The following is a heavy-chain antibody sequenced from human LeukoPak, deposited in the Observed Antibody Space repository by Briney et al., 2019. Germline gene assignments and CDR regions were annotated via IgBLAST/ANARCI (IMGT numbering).Heavy chain of an antibody. D-gene: IGHD3-16*01. CDR2: IRHGGNEK. CDR1: GFTFSGYG. J-gene: IGHJ3*02. Sequence: PGGSLRLSCAASGFTFSGYGMHWVRQAPGKGLEWVAAIRHGGNEKFYADSVKGRFTISRDNSKNTLHLQMNSLRAEDTAVYYCASDLRVGHERYEAFNIWGQGTMVIVSS. CDR3: ASDLRVGHERYEAFNI. V-gene: IGHV3-33*01.